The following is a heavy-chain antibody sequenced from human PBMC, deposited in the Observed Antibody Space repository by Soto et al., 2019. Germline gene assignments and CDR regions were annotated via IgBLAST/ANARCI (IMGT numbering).Heavy chain of an antibody. V-gene: IGHV2-5*02. Sequence: QITLTESGPTLVKPTQTLTLTCTFSGFSLSTNGVGVGWIRQPPGKALEWLALIYWDDEKLYSPFLSPRLTITKDPSKNQVVLTMTNMDPVDTATYHCAHIISAPISVAGTAFDHWGQGTLVTVSS. CDR3: AHIISAPISVAGTAFDH. D-gene: IGHD6-19*01. CDR1: GFSLSTNGVG. CDR2: IYWDDEK. J-gene: IGHJ4*02.